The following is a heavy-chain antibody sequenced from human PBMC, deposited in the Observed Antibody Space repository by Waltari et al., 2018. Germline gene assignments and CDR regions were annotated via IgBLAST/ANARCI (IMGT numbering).Heavy chain of an antibody. CDR2: INHSGST. D-gene: IGHD4-17*01. J-gene: IGHJ3*02. CDR1: GGSFSGSY. CDR3: ARITTVTTSAFDI. Sequence: QVQLQQWGAGLLKPSETLSLTCAVYGGSFSGSYWSWLRQPPGKGLEWIGEINHSGSTNYNPSLKSRVTISVDTSKNQFSLRLSSVTAADTAVYYCARITTVTTSAFDIWGQGTMVTVSS. V-gene: IGHV4-34*01.